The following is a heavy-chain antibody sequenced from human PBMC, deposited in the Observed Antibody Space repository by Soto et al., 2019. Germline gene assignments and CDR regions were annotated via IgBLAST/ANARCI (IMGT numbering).Heavy chain of an antibody. D-gene: IGHD3-16*02. J-gene: IGHJ4*02. CDR2: ISWNSDII. V-gene: IGHV3-9*01. CDR1: GFTFGDYA. CDR3: AKDLARSRYLRELDY. Sequence: VQLVESGGGLVQPGRSLRLSCAASGFTFGDYAMHWVRQVPGTGLEWVSGISWNSDIIGYADSVKGRFTISRDNAKNSLYLQMNSLRAEDTALYYCAKDLARSRYLRELDYWGQGTLVTVSS.